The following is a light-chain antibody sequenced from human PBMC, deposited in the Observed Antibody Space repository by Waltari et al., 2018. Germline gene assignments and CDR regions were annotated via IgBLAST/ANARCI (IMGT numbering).Light chain of an antibody. J-gene: IGKJ1*01. V-gene: IGKV1-39*01. CDR2: AAS. Sequence: DIQMTQSPSSLSASVGDRVTITCRASQSISSYLNWYQQKPGKAPTLLIYAASSLQSGVPSMFSGSGSGTDFTLTIISLQPEDFATYYCQQSYSTLWTFGQGTKVEIK. CDR3: QQSYSTLWT. CDR1: QSISSY.